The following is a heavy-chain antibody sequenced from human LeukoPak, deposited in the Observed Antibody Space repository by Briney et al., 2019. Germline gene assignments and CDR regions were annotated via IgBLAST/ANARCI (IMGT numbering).Heavy chain of an antibody. D-gene: IGHD3-10*01. Sequence: GGSLRLSCAASGFTFSSYAMSWVRQAPGKGLEWVSAISGSGGSTYYADSVKGRFTISRDNSKNTLYLQMNSLRAEDTAVYYCARDTVDYYGSGSLDYWGQGTLVTVSS. J-gene: IGHJ4*02. CDR1: GFTFSSYA. CDR2: ISGSGGST. CDR3: ARDTVDYYGSGSLDY. V-gene: IGHV3-23*01.